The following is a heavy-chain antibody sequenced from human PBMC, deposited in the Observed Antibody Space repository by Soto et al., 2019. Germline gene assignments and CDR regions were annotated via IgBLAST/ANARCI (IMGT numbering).Heavy chain of an antibody. D-gene: IGHD6-13*01. CDR3: ARDPPQAAY. V-gene: IGHV1-18*01. CDR2: ISDYHGNT. CDR1: GYTFASYA. Sequence: QVQLVQSGAEVKKPGASVKVSCKASGYTFASYAISWMRQAPGQGLEWRGWISDYHGNTKYAQKLQGRVTMTTDTATSTAYMELRSLRSDDTAVYYCARDPPQAAYWGQGTLVNVSS. J-gene: IGHJ4*02.